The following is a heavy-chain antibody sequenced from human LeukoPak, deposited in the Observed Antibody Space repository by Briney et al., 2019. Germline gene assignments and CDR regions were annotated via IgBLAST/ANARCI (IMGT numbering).Heavy chain of an antibody. CDR2: IAYDGSNK. Sequence: PGGSLRLSCAASGFTFSSYTMHWVRQAPGKGLEWVAVIAYDGSNKYYADSVKGRFTISRDNSKNTLYLQMNSLRPEDTAVYYCARDYRITMVRGVILDYWGQGTLVTVSS. J-gene: IGHJ4*02. V-gene: IGHV3-30-3*01. CDR1: GFTFSSYT. D-gene: IGHD3-10*01. CDR3: ARDYRITMVRGVILDY.